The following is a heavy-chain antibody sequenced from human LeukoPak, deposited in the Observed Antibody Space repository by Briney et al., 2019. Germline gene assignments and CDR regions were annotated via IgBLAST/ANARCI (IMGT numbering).Heavy chain of an antibody. V-gene: IGHV4-39*01. CDR1: GGSISSNTYY. D-gene: IGHD1-26*01. CDR2: IYHTGTT. Sequence: SETLSLTCTESGGSISSNTYYWAWIRQPPGKGLERIGSIYHTGTTYYNPSLKSRVTISVDTSSNRFSLQLRSVTAADTATYYCASPSKWELSDLGCWGRGTLVTVSS. CDR3: ASPSKWELSDLGC. J-gene: IGHJ4*01.